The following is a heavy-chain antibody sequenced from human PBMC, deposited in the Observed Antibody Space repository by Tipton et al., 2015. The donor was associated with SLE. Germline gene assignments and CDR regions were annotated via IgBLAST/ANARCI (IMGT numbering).Heavy chain of an antibody. CDR2: IYHSGSA. J-gene: IGHJ6*03. Sequence: TLSLTCAVSGASMSSSNWWSWVRQPPGKGLEWIGEIYHSGSAYYNPSLKSRLTISVDYSKNQFSLNLSSVTAADTAVYYCVNMDVWGKGTTVTVSS. CDR3: VNMDV. CDR1: GASMSSSNW. V-gene: IGHV4-4*02.